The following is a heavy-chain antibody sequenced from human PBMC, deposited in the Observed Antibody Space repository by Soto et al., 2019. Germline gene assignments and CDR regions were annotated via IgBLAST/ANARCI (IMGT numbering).Heavy chain of an antibody. CDR3: ARGPRIMITFGGVSSGAWDY. CDR1: GGSFSGYY. CDR2: INHSGST. D-gene: IGHD3-16*01. V-gene: IGHV4-34*01. Sequence: QVQLQQWGAGLLKPSETLSLTCAVYGGSFSGYYWSWIRQPPGKGLEWIGEINHSGSTNYNPSLKSRVTISVDTSKNQFSLKLSSVTAADTAVYYCARGPRIMITFGGVSSGAWDYWGQGTLVTVSS. J-gene: IGHJ4*02.